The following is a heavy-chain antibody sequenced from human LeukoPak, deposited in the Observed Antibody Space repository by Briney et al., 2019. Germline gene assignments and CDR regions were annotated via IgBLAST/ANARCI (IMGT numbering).Heavy chain of an antibody. J-gene: IGHJ4*02. Sequence: GGSLRLSCAASGFTFSTYGIHWVRQAPGKGLEWVSCISSSGTTIYYADSVKGRFTISRDNAKKSVYLQMSSLRAEDTAIYYCASGTQSDYWGQGTLVTVSS. CDR3: ASGTQSDY. V-gene: IGHV3-48*04. CDR1: GFTFSTYG. D-gene: IGHD1-14*01. CDR2: ISSSGTTI.